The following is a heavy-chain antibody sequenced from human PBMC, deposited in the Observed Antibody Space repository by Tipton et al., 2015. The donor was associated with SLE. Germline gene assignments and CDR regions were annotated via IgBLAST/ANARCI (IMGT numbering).Heavy chain of an antibody. CDR2: IYYSGST. Sequence: TLSLTCTVSGGSISSSSYYWGWIRQPPGKGLEWIGSIYYSGSTYYNPSLKSRVTISVDTSKNQFSLKLSSVTAAGTAVYYCARGRIVGATNDYYYYMDVWGKGTTVTVSS. CDR3: ARGRIVGATNDYYYYMDV. J-gene: IGHJ6*03. D-gene: IGHD1-26*01. V-gene: IGHV4-39*07. CDR1: GGSISSSSYY.